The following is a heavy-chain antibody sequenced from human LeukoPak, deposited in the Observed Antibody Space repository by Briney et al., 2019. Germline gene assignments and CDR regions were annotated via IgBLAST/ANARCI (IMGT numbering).Heavy chain of an antibody. CDR3: ARDPGYSSGWYLHQFDF. J-gene: IGHJ4*02. CDR2: INPNSGGT. V-gene: IGHV1-2*02. D-gene: IGHD6-19*01. Sequence: ASVKVSCKASGYTFSSYGISWVRQAPGQGLEWMGWINPNSGGTNYAQKFQGRVTMTRDTSISTAYMELSRLRSDDTAVYYCARDPGYSSGWYLHQFDFWGQGTLVTVSS. CDR1: GYTFSSYG.